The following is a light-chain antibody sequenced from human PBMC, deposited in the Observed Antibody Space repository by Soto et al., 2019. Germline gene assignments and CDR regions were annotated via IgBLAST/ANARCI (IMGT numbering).Light chain of an antibody. Sequence: SARTQPASLTGAAVQAITISYNGTSNDFVSWYQQHPGKAPELIIYEVNNRPSQISDRFSASKSGSTASLTISGLQAADEATYYCSSFTDSTTLYVFGAGTKVTVL. CDR1: SNDFV. V-gene: IGLV2-14*01. J-gene: IGLJ1*01. CDR3: SSFTDSTTLYV. CDR2: EVN.